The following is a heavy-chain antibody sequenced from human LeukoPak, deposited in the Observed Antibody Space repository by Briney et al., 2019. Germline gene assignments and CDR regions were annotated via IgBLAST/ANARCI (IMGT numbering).Heavy chain of an antibody. D-gene: IGHD1-14*01. CDR3: VVVVEPPDSDGFDV. CDR1: GFTFGNSW. Sequence: GGSLRLSCAASGFTFGNSWAHWVRQAPGKGLVWVSLINAVGSTATYADSVKGRFTISRDNARNTLSLQMNSLTIEDTAVYYCVVVVEPPDSDGFDVWGQGTMITVSS. CDR2: INAVGSTA. J-gene: IGHJ3*01. V-gene: IGHV3-74*01.